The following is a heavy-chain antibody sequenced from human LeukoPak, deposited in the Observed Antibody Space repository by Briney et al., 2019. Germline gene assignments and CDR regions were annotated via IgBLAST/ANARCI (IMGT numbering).Heavy chain of an antibody. D-gene: IGHD4-17*01. V-gene: IGHV4-34*01. CDR3: ARGSTVTSTEDNWFDP. J-gene: IGHJ5*02. CDR1: GGSFSGYY. Sequence: SETQSLTCAVYGGSFSGYYWSWIRQPPGKGLEWIGEINHSGSTNYNPSLKSRVTISVDTSKNQFSLKLSSVTAADTAVYYCARGSTVTSTEDNWFDPWGQGTLVTVSS. CDR2: INHSGST.